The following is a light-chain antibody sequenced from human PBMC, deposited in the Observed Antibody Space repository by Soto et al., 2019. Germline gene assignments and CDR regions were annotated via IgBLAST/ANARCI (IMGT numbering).Light chain of an antibody. CDR1: SSDVGGYNY. CDR3: SSYTSSSTYG. CDR2: EVS. Sequence: QSVVTQPASVSGSPGQSITISCTGTSSDVGGYNYVSWYQQHPGKAPKLMIYEVSNRPSGVSNRFSGSKSGNTASLTISGLQAEDEADYYCSSYTSSSTYGFGTGTKVTVL. V-gene: IGLV2-14*01. J-gene: IGLJ1*01.